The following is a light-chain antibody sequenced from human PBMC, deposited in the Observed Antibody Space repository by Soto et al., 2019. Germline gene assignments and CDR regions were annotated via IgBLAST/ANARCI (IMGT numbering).Light chain of an antibody. CDR3: SSQTASATVL. V-gene: IGLV2-14*01. Sequence: QSALTQPASVSGSPGQSITISCTGTSSDVGAYNLVSWYQQHPGRAPKLMIYDVYDRPSGVSNRFSGSKSGNTASLIISGLRPEDEADYYCSSQTASATVLFGGGTKLTVL. J-gene: IGLJ2*01. CDR2: DVY. CDR1: SSDVGAYNL.